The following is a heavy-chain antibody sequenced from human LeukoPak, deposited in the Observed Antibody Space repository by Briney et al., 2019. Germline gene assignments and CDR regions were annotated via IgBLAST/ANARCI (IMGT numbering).Heavy chain of an antibody. CDR3: AKVMIVVVITTTGCFDY. CDR2: ISGSGGST. Sequence: GGSLRLSCAASGSTFSSYAMSWVRQAPGKGLEWVSAISGSGGSTYYADSVKGRFTISRDNSKNTLYLQMNSLRAEDTAVYYCAKVMIVVVITTTGCFDYWGQGTLVTVSS. V-gene: IGHV3-23*01. CDR1: GSTFSSYA. D-gene: IGHD3-22*01. J-gene: IGHJ4*02.